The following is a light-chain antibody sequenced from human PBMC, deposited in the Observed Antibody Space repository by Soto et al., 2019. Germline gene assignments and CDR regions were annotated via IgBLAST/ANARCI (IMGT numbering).Light chain of an antibody. J-gene: IGLJ2*01. V-gene: IGLV2-14*01. CDR1: GSDVGGYDY. CDR2: EVS. CDR3: CSYVTYSPSLV. Sequence: QSVLTQPASVSGSPGQSITISCTGTGSDVGGYDYVSWYQQHPGKAPKLMIYEVSNRPSGVSNRFSGSKSDNTASLTISGLQPDDEADYYCCSYVTYSPSLVFGGGTK.